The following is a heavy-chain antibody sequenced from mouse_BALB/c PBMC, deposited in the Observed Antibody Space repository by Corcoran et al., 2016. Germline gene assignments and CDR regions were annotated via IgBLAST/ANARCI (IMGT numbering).Heavy chain of an antibody. Sequence: QIQLVQSGPELKKPGETVKISCKASGYTFTNYGMNGVKQAPGKGLKWMGWINTYTGEPTYADDFKGRFAFSLETSASTAYLQINNLKNEDTATYFCARDPYAMDYWGQGTSVTVSS. CDR3: ARDPYAMDY. J-gene: IGHJ4*01. CDR2: INTYTGEP. V-gene: IGHV9-3-1*01. CDR1: GYTFTNYG.